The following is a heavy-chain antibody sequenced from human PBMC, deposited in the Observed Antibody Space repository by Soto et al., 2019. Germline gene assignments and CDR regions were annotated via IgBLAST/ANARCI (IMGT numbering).Heavy chain of an antibody. CDR1: GGSISSYY. CDR2: TYYSGST. Sequence: QVQLQESGPGLVKPSETLSLTCTVSGGSISSYYWSWIRQPPGKGLEWIGYTYYSGSTNYNPSLKSRVTISVDTSKNQFSLKLSSVTAADTAVYYCARGRYGGGYWGQGTLVTVSS. CDR3: ARGRYGGGY. V-gene: IGHV4-59*01. J-gene: IGHJ4*02. D-gene: IGHD5-18*01.